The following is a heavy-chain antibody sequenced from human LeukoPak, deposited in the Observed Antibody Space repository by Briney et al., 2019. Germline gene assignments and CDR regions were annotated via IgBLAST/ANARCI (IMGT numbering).Heavy chain of an antibody. CDR3: ARDARHCTSSSCYSFYLDS. CDR2: MNPNSGDT. Sequence: GASVKVSCKASGYTFTGYYIHWVRQAPGQGLDWIGWMNPNSGDTKYAQKFQGRITMTRDTSISTGYMELKWLRSDDTAVYYCARDARHCTSSSCYSFYLDSWGQGTLVTVSS. D-gene: IGHD2/OR15-2a*01. J-gene: IGHJ4*02. CDR1: GYTFTGYY. V-gene: IGHV1-2*02.